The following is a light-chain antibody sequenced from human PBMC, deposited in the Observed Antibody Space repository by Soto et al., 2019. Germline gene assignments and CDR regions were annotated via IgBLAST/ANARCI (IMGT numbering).Light chain of an antibody. Sequence: QAVVTQPASVSGSPGQSITISCTGTSSDIGDYNYVSWYQQHPGKAPKLMIYEVTNRPSGVSNRFSGSKSGNTASLTISGLQAEDEADYYCSSYTSSNTLYVFGTGTKLTVL. CDR2: EVT. V-gene: IGLV2-14*01. CDR3: SSYTSSNTLYV. CDR1: SSDIGDYNY. J-gene: IGLJ1*01.